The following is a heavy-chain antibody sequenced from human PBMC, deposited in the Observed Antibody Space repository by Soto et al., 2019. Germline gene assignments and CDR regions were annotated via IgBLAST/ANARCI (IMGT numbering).Heavy chain of an antibody. D-gene: IGHD3-22*01. CDR3: AREGRQRHYYDNSGYTDDAFDI. Sequence: QVQLVQSGAEVKKPGSSVKVSCTASGGTFSSDSISWVRQAPGQGLEWMGRIIPLLDIANYPQKFQGRITITADKSTTTAYMELRSLRSEDTAVYYCAREGRQRHYYDNSGYTDDAFDIWGQGTMVTVSS. CDR2: IIPLLDIA. J-gene: IGHJ3*02. CDR1: GGTFSSDS. V-gene: IGHV1-69*08.